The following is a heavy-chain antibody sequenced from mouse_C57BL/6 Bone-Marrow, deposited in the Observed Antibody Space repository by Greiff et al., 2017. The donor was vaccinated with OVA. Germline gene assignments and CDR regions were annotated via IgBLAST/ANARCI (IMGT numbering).Heavy chain of an antibody. D-gene: IGHD1-1*01. Sequence: VKLMESGPGILQPSQTLSLTCSFSGFSLSTFGMGVGWIRQPSGKGLEWLAHIWWDDDKYYNPARKSRLPISKATYKNQVFLKIANVDTADTATYYCARMVYYYGSEDFDYWGQGTTLTVSS. CDR3: ARMVYYYGSEDFDY. J-gene: IGHJ2*01. CDR2: IWWDDDK. V-gene: IGHV8-8*01. CDR1: GFSLSTFGMG.